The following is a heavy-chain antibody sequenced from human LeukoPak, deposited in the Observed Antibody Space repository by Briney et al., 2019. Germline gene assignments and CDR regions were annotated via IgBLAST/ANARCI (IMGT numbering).Heavy chain of an antibody. V-gene: IGHV1-46*01. CDR2: INPSGGST. D-gene: IGHD1-26*01. CDR3: ARDRSVGATHPGY. Sequence: GASVRVSCTASVYTFTSYYMHWVRQAPGQGLEWRGIINPSGGSTSYAQKFQGRVTMTRDTSTSTVYMELSSLRSEDTAVYYCARDRSVGATHPGYWGQGTLVTVSS. CDR1: VYTFTSYY. J-gene: IGHJ4*02.